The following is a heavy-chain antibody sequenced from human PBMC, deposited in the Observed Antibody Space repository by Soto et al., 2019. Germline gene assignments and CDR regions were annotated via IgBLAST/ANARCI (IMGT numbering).Heavy chain of an antibody. CDR2: IKSKTDGETT. Sequence: GGSLRLSCAASGFTFSNAWMSWVRQAPGKGLEWVGRIKSKTDGETTDYAAPVTGRFTISSDDSKTTLYLQMNSLKPEDTAVYYCSTDHASVVAAMPDYWGQGTLVTVSS. J-gene: IGHJ4*02. CDR3: STDHASVVAAMPDY. CDR1: GFTFSNAW. V-gene: IGHV3-15*01. D-gene: IGHD1-26*01.